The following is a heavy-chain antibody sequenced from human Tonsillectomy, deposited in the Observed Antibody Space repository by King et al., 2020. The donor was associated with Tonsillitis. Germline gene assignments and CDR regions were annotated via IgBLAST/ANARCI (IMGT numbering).Heavy chain of an antibody. CDR3: ARVFITMVRGVIIDY. Sequence: MQLQESGPGLVKPSQTLSLTCTVSGGSISSGDYYWSWIRQPPGKGLEWIGYIYYSGSTYNNPSLRIRVTISVDTSKNQFSLKLSSVTAADTAVYYCARVFITMVRGVIIDYWGQGTLVTVSS. CDR1: GGSISSGDYY. D-gene: IGHD3-10*01. CDR2: IYYSGST. V-gene: IGHV4-30-4*01. J-gene: IGHJ4*02.